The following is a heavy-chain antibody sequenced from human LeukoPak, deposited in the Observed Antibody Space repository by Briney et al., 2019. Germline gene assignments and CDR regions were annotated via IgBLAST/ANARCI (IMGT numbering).Heavy chain of an antibody. V-gene: IGHV3-53*01. CDR3: ARGARLTGEVDI. CDR2: IYSGGST. CDR1: GFTVSSNY. Sequence: GGSRRLSCAASGFTVSSNYMSWVRQAPGKGLEWVSVIYSGGSTYYADSVKGRFTNSRDNSKNTLYLQMNSLRAEDTAVYYCARGARLTGEVDIWGQGTMVTVSS. J-gene: IGHJ3*02. D-gene: IGHD7-27*01.